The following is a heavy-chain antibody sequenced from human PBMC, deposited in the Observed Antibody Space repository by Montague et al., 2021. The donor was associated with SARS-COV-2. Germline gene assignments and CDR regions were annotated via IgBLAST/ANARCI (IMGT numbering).Heavy chain of an antibody. J-gene: IGHJ4*02. CDR1: RGSFSGYY. Sequence: SETLSLTCTVHRGSFSGYYWTWIRQPPGKGPEWIGEISHSGGVNYNPSLKSRVTISVDTSKNHFSLKLRSVTAADTAIYYCARGYCSSTTCYRSLHYWGQGTLVAVSS. V-gene: IGHV4-34*01. D-gene: IGHD2-2*01. CDR3: ARGYCSSTTCYRSLHY. CDR2: ISHSGGV.